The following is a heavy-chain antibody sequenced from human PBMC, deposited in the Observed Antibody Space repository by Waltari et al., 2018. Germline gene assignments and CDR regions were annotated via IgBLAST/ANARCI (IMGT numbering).Heavy chain of an antibody. Sequence: QVQLVQSGAEVKKPGSSVKVSCKASGGTFSSYAISWVRPAPGQGLEVMGGIIAIFGTANYEQKYQGRVTITAGESTSTAYMGLSSLRAEDTAGYYCAGDGDGYNFDYYYGMDVWGQGTTVTVSS. CDR2: IIAIFGTA. J-gene: IGHJ6*02. CDR3: AGDGDGYNFDYYYGMDV. V-gene: IGHV1-69*01. D-gene: IGHD5-12*01. CDR1: GGTFSSYA.